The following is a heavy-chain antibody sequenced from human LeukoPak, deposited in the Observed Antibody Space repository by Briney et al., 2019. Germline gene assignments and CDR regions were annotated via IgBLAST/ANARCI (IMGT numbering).Heavy chain of an antibody. CDR1: GFTFTSSA. J-gene: IGHJ4*02. CDR2: IVVGSGNT. D-gene: IGHD2-15*01. CDR3: AAGWVCSGGSCYYYFDY. V-gene: IGHV1-58*02. Sequence: SVKVSCKASGFTFTSSAMQWVRQARGQRLEWIGWIVVGSGNTNYAQKFQERVTITRDMSTSTAYMELNSLRPEDTAVYYCAAGWVCSGGSCYYYFDYWGQGTLVTVSS.